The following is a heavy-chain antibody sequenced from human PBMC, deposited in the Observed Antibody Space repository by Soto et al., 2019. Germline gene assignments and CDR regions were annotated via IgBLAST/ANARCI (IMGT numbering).Heavy chain of an antibody. Sequence: GASVKVSCKASGYTFTSYDINWVRQATGQGLEWMGWMNPNSGNTGYAQKFQGRVTMTRNTSISTAYMELSSLRSEDTAVYYCARRDCSGGSCYPDGLDYWGQGTLVTVSS. CDR3: ARRDCSGGSCYPDGLDY. D-gene: IGHD2-15*01. CDR2: MNPNSGNT. J-gene: IGHJ4*02. V-gene: IGHV1-8*01. CDR1: GYTFTSYD.